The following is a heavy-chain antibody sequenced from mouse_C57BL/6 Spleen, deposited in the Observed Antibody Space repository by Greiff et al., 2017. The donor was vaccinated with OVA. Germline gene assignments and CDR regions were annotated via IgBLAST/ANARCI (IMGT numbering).Heavy chain of an antibody. CDR1: GYAFSSSW. Sequence: QVQLQQSGPELVKPGASVKLSCKASGYAFSSSWMNWVKQRPGKGLEWIGRIYPGDGDTNYNGKFKGKATLTADKSSSTAYMQLSSLTSEDSAVYFCARWGTTVVATDYWGQGTTLTVSS. CDR2: IYPGDGDT. J-gene: IGHJ2*01. V-gene: IGHV1-82*01. D-gene: IGHD1-1*01. CDR3: ARWGTTVVATDY.